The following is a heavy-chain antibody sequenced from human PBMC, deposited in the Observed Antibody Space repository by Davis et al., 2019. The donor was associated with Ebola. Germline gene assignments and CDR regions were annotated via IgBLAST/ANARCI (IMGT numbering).Heavy chain of an antibody. CDR3: ARFPPPYYYDSSAY. CDR1: GGSFSGYH. J-gene: IGHJ4*02. Sequence: SETLSLTCAVYGGSFSGYHWTWIRQPPGKGLEWIGEINHSGGTNYNPSLKSRVTILVDKSKNQFSLKLSSVTAADTAVYYCARFPPPYYYDSSAYWGQGTLVTVSS. CDR2: INHSGGT. D-gene: IGHD3-22*01. V-gene: IGHV4-34*01.